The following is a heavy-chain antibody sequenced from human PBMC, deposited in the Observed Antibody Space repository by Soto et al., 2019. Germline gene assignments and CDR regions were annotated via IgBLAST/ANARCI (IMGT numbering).Heavy chain of an antibody. CDR3: ARQMVGYSGYDYVGYYYYGMDV. J-gene: IGHJ6*02. Sequence: GESLKISCKGSGYSFTSYWISWVRQMPGKGLEWMGRIDPSDSYTNYSPSFQGHVTISADKSISTAYLQWSSLKASDTAMYYCARQMVGYSGYDYVGYYYYGMDVWGQGTTVTVPS. V-gene: IGHV5-10-1*01. D-gene: IGHD5-12*01. CDR2: IDPSDSYT. CDR1: GYSFTSYW.